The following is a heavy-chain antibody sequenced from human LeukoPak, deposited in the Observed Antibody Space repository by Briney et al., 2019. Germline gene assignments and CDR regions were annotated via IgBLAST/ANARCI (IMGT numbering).Heavy chain of an antibody. CDR1: GFTFSSYA. D-gene: IGHD2-2*01. Sequence: PGGSLRLSCAASGFTFSSYAMSWVRQAPGKGLEWVSVISGSGGNTYYADSVKGRFTISRDNSKNTLYLQMNSLRAEDTALYYCARAYCSSTSCREMDVWGKGTTVTVSS. CDR3: ARAYCSSTSCREMDV. V-gene: IGHV3-23*01. CDR2: ISGSGGNT. J-gene: IGHJ6*04.